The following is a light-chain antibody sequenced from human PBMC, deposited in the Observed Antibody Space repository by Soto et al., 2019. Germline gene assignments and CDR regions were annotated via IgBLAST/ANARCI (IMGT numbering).Light chain of an antibody. CDR1: QSVSSAN. Sequence: EIVLTQSPGTLSLSPGERATLSCRASQSVSSANFAWYQQKPGQAPRLLIYGASTRATGIPARFSGSRSGPEFTLTINSLQSEDFAIYYCQRYNNWPLTFGGGTKVDIK. V-gene: IGKV3-15*01. CDR3: QRYNNWPLT. J-gene: IGKJ4*01. CDR2: GAS.